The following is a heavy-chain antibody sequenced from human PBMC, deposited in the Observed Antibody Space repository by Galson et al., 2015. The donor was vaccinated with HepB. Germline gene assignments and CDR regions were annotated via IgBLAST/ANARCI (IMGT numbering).Heavy chain of an antibody. J-gene: IGHJ6*02. V-gene: IGHV3-7*01. Sequence: SLRLSCAASGFTFSTYRMTWVRQAPGKGLEWVANIKQDGSDKYYVDSVKGRFTISRDNAKNALFLQMNSLRVEDTAVYFCAREFHPDYYYYAMDVWGQGTTVTVSS. CDR1: GFTFSTYR. CDR2: IKQDGSDK. CDR3: AREFHPDYYYYAMDV.